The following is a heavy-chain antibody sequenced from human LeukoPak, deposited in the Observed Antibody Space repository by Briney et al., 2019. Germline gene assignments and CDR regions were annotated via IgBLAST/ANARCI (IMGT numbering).Heavy chain of an antibody. Sequence: GGSLRLSCAASGFTFSSYSMNWVRQAPGKGLEWVSYISSSSSTIYYADSVMGRFTISRDNAKNSLYLQMNSLRVEDTAVYYCATDGLGLLPGGVFDMWGQGTMVTVSS. D-gene: IGHD2-8*02. CDR1: GFTFSSYS. J-gene: IGHJ3*02. CDR3: ATDGLGLLPGGVFDM. CDR2: ISSSSSTI. V-gene: IGHV3-48*04.